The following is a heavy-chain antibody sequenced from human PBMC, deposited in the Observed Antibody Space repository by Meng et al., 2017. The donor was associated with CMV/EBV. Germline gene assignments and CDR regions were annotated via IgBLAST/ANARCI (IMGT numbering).Heavy chain of an antibody. CDR2: ISSSSSYI. Sequence: GESLKISCAASGFTFSSYSMNWVRQAPGKGLEWVSSISSSSSYIYYADSVKGRFTISRDNAKNSLYLQMNSLRAEDTAVYYCARVPSYGSGSYPYYYYCVMDVGGQGTTVTVSS. CDR1: GFTFSSYS. V-gene: IGHV3-21*01. J-gene: IGHJ6*01. CDR3: ARVPSYGSGSYPYYYYCVMDV. D-gene: IGHD3-10*01.